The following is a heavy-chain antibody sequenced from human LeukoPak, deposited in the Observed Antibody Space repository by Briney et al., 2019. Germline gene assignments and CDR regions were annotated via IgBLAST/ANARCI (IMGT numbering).Heavy chain of an antibody. CDR2: ISYDGSNK. J-gene: IGHJ4*02. CDR1: GFTFSSYG. CDR3: AKGNYNYYDSSGYFGFDY. Sequence: PGGSLRLSCAASGFTFSSYGMHWVRQAPGKGLEWVAVISYDGSNKYYADSVKGRFTISRDNSKNTLYLQMNSLRAEDTAVYYCAKGNYNYYDSSGYFGFDYWGQGTLVTVSS. D-gene: IGHD3-22*01. V-gene: IGHV3-30*18.